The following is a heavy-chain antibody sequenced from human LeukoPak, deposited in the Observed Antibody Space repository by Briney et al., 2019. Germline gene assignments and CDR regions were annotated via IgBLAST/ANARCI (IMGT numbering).Heavy chain of an antibody. V-gene: IGHV4-59*08. D-gene: IGHD2-15*01. CDR3: ARQGCSGGSCLDAFDI. CDR2: MYYSGSP. Sequence: SETLSLTCTVSGDSFSSYYWSWIRQPPGKGLEWIGYMYYSGSPNYNPSLKSRVTISVDTSKNQFSLKLASVTAADTAVYYCARQGCSGGSCLDAFDIWGQGTVVTVSS. CDR1: GDSFSSYY. J-gene: IGHJ3*02.